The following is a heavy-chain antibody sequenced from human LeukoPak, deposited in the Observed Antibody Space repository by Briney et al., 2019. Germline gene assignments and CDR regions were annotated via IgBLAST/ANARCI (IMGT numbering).Heavy chain of an antibody. V-gene: IGHV3-11*06. CDR2: IGRGIT. CDR3: ARDAPAGEKPEYFFDY. Sequence: GGSLRLSCAASGFTFRNSASSWIRQAPGKGLEWVSHIGRGITYADSVKGRFTISRDNTKNSVYLQMNSLRAEDTAVYYCARDAPAGEKPEYFFDYWGQGTLVTVSS. CDR1: GFTFRNSA. J-gene: IGHJ4*02.